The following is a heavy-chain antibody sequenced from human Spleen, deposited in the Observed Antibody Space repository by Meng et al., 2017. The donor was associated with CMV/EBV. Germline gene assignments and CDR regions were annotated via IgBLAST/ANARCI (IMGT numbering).Heavy chain of an antibody. CDR3: AKYCTGGSCKLEGYYYGMDV. Sequence: GGSLILSCAASGFTFSSYAMSWVRQAPGKVLEWVSAITVSGATTYYADSVKGRFTISSDNSKTTLYLQMNSLRAEDTAVYYCAKYCTGGSCKLEGYYYGMDVWGQGTTVTVSS. J-gene: IGHJ6*02. CDR1: GFTFSSYA. V-gene: IGHV3-23*01. CDR2: ITVSGATT. D-gene: IGHD2-15*01.